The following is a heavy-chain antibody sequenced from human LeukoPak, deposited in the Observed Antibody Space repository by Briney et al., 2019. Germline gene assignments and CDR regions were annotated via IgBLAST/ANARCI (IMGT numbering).Heavy chain of an antibody. J-gene: IGHJ6*02. CDR3: ARGLRDGMDV. CDR1: GGSFSGYY. V-gene: IGHV4-34*01. Sequence: SETLSLTCAVYGGSFSGYYWSWIRQPPGKGLEWIGEINHSGSTNYNPSLKSRVTISVDTSRNQFSLKLSSVTAADTAVYYCARGLRDGMDVWGQGTTVTVSS. CDR2: INHSGST.